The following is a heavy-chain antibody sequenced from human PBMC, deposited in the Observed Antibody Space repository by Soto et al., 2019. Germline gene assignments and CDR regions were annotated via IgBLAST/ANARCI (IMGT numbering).Heavy chain of an antibody. D-gene: IGHD2-8*01. CDR1: GDSIGNFY. CDR3: ARGMGRYFDL. CDR2: LSASGRT. J-gene: IGHJ2*01. V-gene: IGHV4-4*07. Sequence: PSETLSLTCAISGDSIGNFYWSWIRQPAGKGLESLGRLSASGRTNYSPSLQSRFTMSLDRSKNRFSLRLTSVSAADTAVYFCARGMGRYFDLWGRGTLVTVSS.